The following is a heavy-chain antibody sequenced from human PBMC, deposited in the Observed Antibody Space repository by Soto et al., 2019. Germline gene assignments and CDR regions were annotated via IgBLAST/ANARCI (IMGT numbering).Heavy chain of an antibody. CDR1: GGIFSSFT. V-gene: IGHV1-69*01. CDR2: IIPVFGTP. J-gene: IGHJ4*02. D-gene: IGHD3-22*01. Sequence: QEQLVQSGAEVKKPGSSVKVSCKASGGIFSSFTINWVRQAPGQGLEWMGGIIPVFGTPNYAQKFQGRVTITADESTSTAYMELSSLRSEDTAVYYCARELDNDTGGYLHDYWGQGTMVTVSS. CDR3: ARELDNDTGGYLHDY.